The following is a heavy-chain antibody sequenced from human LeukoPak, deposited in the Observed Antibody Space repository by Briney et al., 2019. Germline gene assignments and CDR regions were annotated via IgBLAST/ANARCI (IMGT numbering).Heavy chain of an antibody. CDR3: ARDSGIQLWLLDY. CDR2: IVVGSGNT. Sequence: GASVKVSCKASGFTFTSSAVQWVRQARGQRLEWIGWIVVGSGNTNYAQKFQERVTITRDMSTSTAYMELRSLRSDDTAVYYCARDSGIQLWLLDYWGQGTLVTVSS. CDR1: GFTFTSSA. J-gene: IGHJ4*02. V-gene: IGHV1-58*01. D-gene: IGHD5-18*01.